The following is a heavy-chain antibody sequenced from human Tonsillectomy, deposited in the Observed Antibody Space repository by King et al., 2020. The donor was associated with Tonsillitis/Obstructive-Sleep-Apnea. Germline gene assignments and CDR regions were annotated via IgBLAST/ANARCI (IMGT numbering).Heavy chain of an antibody. V-gene: IGHV4-39*02. J-gene: IGHJ4*02. Sequence: LQLQESGPGLVKPSETLSLTCTVSGGSISSSTYYWGWIRQPPGKGLEWIGSIYYSGCTYYNPSLKSRVTISVDTSKNQFSLKLSSVTAADTTVYFCAREGEYSSTNYFDYWGQGTLVTVSS. CDR1: GGSISSSTYY. CDR3: AREGEYSSTNYFDY. CDR2: IYYSGCT. D-gene: IGHD6-6*01.